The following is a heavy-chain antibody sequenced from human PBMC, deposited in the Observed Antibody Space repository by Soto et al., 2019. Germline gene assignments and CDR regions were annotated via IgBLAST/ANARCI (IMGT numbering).Heavy chain of an antibody. CDR2: INHSGST. V-gene: IGHV4-34*01. Sequence: QVQLQQWGAGLLKPSETLSLTCAVYGVSFSGYYWNWIRQPPGKGLEWIGEINHSGSTNYNPSLKSRVTLSVDTSKNQFSLKLSSVSAADTAVYYCARGWGRIFDYWGQGTLVTVSS. CDR3: ARGWGRIFDY. D-gene: IGHD7-27*01. CDR1: GVSFSGYY. J-gene: IGHJ4*02.